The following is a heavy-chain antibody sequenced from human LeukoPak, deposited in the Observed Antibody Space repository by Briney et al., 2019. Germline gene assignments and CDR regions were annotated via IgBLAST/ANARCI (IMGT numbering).Heavy chain of an antibody. CDR2: IIPIFGTA. J-gene: IGHJ4*02. CDR1: GGTFSSYA. Sequence: SVKVSCKASGGTFSSYAISWVRQAPGQGLEWMGRIIPIFGTANYAQKFQGRVTITTDESTSTAYMELSSLRSEDTAVYYCARGLGGYSGYDPPGYWGQGTLVTLSS. D-gene: IGHD5-12*01. V-gene: IGHV1-69*05. CDR3: ARGLGGYSGYDPPGY.